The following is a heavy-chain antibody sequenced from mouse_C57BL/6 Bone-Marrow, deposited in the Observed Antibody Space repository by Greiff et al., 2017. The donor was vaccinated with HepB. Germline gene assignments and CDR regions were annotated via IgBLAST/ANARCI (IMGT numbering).Heavy chain of an antibody. D-gene: IGHD1-1*01. CDR2: IWSGGST. CDR1: GFSLTSYG. J-gene: IGHJ3*01. V-gene: IGHV2-2*01. CDR3: ARTHYYGSSGFAY. Sequence: VQLQQSGPGLVQPSQSLSITCTVSGFSLTSYGVHWVRQSPGKGLEWLGVIWSGGSTDYNAAFISRLSISKDNSKSQVFFKMDSLQADDTAIYYCARTHYYGSSGFAYWGQGTLVTVSA.